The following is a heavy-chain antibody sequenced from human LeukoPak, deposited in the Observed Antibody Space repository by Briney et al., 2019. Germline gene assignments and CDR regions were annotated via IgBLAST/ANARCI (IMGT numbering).Heavy chain of an antibody. CDR1: GYSISSGYY. Sequence: PSETLSLTCTVSGYSISSGYYWGWIRQPPGKGLEWIGYIHYSGSTHYNPSLKSRVTISVDTSKNQVSLKLRSVTAADTAVYYCARGRSSMVRGYYYYYMDVWGKGTTVTISS. D-gene: IGHD3-10*01. CDR2: IHYSGST. CDR3: ARGRSSMVRGYYYYYMDV. J-gene: IGHJ6*03. V-gene: IGHV4-61*01.